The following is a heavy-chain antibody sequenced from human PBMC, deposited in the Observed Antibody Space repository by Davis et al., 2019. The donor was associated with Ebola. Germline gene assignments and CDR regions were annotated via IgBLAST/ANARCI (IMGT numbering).Heavy chain of an antibody. CDR1: GGSISSYY. CDR3: AREAYGRRYFDL. D-gene: IGHD4-17*01. CDR2: IYYSGST. J-gene: IGHJ2*01. Sequence: PSETLSLTCTVSGGSISSYYWSWIRQPPGKGLEWIGYIYYSGSTYYNPSLKSRVTISVDTSKNQFSLKLSSVTAADTAVYYCAREAYGRRYFDLWGRGTLVTVSS. V-gene: IGHV4-59*12.